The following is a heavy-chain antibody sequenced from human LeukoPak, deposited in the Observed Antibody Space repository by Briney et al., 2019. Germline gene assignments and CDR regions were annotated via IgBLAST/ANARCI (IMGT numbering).Heavy chain of an antibody. CDR2: INPNSGGT. D-gene: IGHD6-13*01. J-gene: IGHJ4*02. CDR3: ARFSWDRAHFDY. V-gene: IGHV1-2*02. CDR1: GYTFAGYY. Sequence: ASVKVSCKASGYTFAGYYIHWVRQAPGQGLEWMGWINPNSGGTNYAQKFQGRVTMTRDTSISTAYMELSRLTSDDTAVYYCARFSWDRAHFDYRGQGTLVTVSS.